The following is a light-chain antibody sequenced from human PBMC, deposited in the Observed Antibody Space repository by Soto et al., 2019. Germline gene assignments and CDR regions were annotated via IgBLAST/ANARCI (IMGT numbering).Light chain of an antibody. CDR3: QQYNSYSPLT. J-gene: IGKJ1*01. Sequence: DIQMTQSPSTLSASVGSRVTITCRASQSISSWLAWYQQKPGKAPKLLIYDASSLESGVPSRFSGSGSGTEFTLTISSLQPDDFATYYCQQYNSYSPLTFGQGTKVDIK. V-gene: IGKV1-5*01. CDR1: QSISSW. CDR2: DAS.